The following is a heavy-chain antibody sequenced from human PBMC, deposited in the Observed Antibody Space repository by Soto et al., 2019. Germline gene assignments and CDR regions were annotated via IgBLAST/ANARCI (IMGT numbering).Heavy chain of an antibody. Sequence: EVQLVESGGSLVQPGGSLRLSCAASGFRFTSSWMSWVRQAPGKGLEWVAHINQNGGQKYYVDSAKGRFTISRDNAKTSLYLQMNSLRVEDTAVFYCVTWADAADEDYFHHWGQGTLVTVSS. J-gene: IGHJ1*01. CDR3: VTWADAADEDYFHH. CDR1: GFRFTSSW. CDR2: INQNGGQK. V-gene: IGHV3-7*01. D-gene: IGHD3-16*01.